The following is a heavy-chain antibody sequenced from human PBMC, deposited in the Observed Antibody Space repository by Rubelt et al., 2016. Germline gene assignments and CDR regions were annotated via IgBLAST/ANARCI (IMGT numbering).Heavy chain of an antibody. J-gene: IGHJ4*02. CDR1: GFTFRNAW. V-gene: IGHV3-15*07. Sequence: EVQLVESGGGLVKPGGSLRLSCAASGFTFRNAWLNWVRQAPGKGLEWVGRITSNTDGGTTDYAAPVKGRFTISRDDSKNTLYLQMNSLKTEDTAVYYCTTDTAMDNDFDYWGQGTLVTVSS. D-gene: IGHD5-18*01. CDR3: TTDTAMDNDFDY. CDR2: ITSNTDGGTT.